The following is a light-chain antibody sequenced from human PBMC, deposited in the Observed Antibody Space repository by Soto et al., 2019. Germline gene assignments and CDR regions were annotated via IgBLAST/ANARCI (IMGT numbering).Light chain of an antibody. Sequence: DIQMTQSPSTLSASVGDRVTITCRASQSISSWLAWYQQKPGKAPKLLIYKASSLESGVPSTFSGSGSGTEFTLTISSLQPDDSATYYCQQANSFPITFGQGTRLEIK. CDR3: QQANSFPIT. CDR2: KAS. CDR1: QSISSW. J-gene: IGKJ5*01. V-gene: IGKV1-5*03.